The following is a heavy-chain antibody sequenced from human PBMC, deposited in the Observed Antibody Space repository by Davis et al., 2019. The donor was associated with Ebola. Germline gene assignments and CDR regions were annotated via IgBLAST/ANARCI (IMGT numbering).Heavy chain of an antibody. V-gene: IGHV1-18*01. D-gene: IGHD4-17*01. J-gene: IGHJ4*02. Sequence: AASVKVSCKTSGYTFSGYAISWVRQAPGQGLEWIGRINVYNGHTNYAQNFQGRVTVSTDTSTSIAYMELRSLRSDDTALYYCARRDYGDYGAFWGQGTLVTVSS. CDR1: GYTFSGYA. CDR2: INVYNGHT. CDR3: ARRDYGDYGAF.